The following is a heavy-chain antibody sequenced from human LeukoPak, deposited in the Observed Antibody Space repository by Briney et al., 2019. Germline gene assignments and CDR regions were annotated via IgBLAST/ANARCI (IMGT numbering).Heavy chain of an antibody. J-gene: IGHJ4*02. V-gene: IGHV3-21*01. CDR3: AKDWGYASGTFFVN. CDR2: ISSSSSYI. CDR1: GFTFSSYS. D-gene: IGHD6-19*01. Sequence: GGSLRLSCAASGFTFSSYSMNWVRQAPGKGLEWVSSISSSSSYIYYADSVKGRFTISRDNPKNTLYLQMNSLRAEDTAVCYCAKDWGYASGTFFVNWGQGTLVTVSS.